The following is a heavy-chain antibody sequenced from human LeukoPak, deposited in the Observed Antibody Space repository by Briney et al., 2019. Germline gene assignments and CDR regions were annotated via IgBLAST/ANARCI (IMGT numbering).Heavy chain of an antibody. Sequence: ESGPTLVKPTQTLTLTCTFSGFSLSTSGVGVGWIRQPPGKALEWLALIYWDDDKRYSPSLKSRLTIIKDTSKNQVVVTLTNMDPVDTATYYCAHIGGALVPFDYWGQGTLVTVSS. V-gene: IGHV2-5*02. J-gene: IGHJ4*02. CDR2: IYWDDDK. CDR1: GFSLSTSGVG. D-gene: IGHD1-26*01. CDR3: AHIGGALVPFDY.